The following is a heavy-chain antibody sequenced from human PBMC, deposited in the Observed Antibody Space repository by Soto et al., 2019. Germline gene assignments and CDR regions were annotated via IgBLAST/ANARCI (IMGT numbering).Heavy chain of an antibody. J-gene: IGHJ4*02. CDR2: MNPTSVNT. CDR3: ARAFRKVAGDSYGSLGY. CDR1: GDIISYD. V-gene: IGHV1-8*01. Sequence: QVQLVQSGAEVKKPGDSVKVSCKASGDIISYDINWVRQASGQGLEWMGWMNPTSVNTGYAQKFQGRVTMTRNTSINTAYMELSSLTSDDTAMYYCARAFRKVAGDSYGSLGYWGQGTQVAVSA. D-gene: IGHD5-18*01.